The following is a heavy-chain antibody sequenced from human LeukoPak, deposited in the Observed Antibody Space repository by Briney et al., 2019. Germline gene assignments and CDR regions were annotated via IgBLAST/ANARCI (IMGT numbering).Heavy chain of an antibody. D-gene: IGHD2-2*01. V-gene: IGHV5-51*01. J-gene: IGHJ5*02. Sequence: GESLKISCKASGYSFTTYWIGWVRQMPGKGLGWMGIIYPGDSDTKYSPSFQGQVTISADKSISTASPEWSSLKASDTAMYYCARHGGGYCRTTSCYLFDPWGQGTLVTVSS. CDR3: ARHGGGYCRTTSCYLFDP. CDR1: GYSFTTYW. CDR2: IYPGDSDT.